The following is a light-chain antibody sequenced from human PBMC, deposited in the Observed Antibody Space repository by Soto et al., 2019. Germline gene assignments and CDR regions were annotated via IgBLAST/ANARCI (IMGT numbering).Light chain of an antibody. Sequence: DIVLTQSPATLSLSPGERATLSCRASQSVSSYLAWYQQKPGQAPRLLIYDASSRATGIPARFSGSGSGTDFTLTISSLGPEDFAVYFCQQRSNWPVTFGQGTRVEIK. CDR2: DAS. J-gene: IGKJ1*01. V-gene: IGKV3-11*01. CDR1: QSVSSY. CDR3: QQRSNWPVT.